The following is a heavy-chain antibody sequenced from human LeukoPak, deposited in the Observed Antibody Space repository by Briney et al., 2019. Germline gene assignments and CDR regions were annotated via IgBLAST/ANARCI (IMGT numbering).Heavy chain of an antibody. V-gene: IGHV3-73*01. CDR2: IRSKADSYAT. CDR3: TVNFCSGGSCYMF. D-gene: IGHD2-15*01. J-gene: IGHJ4*02. Sequence: GGSLRPSCAASGLTFSGSFMHCVRQASGKGRGWVGRIRSKADSYATAYGASVKGRFTISRDDSKNTAYLQMNSLKAEDTAVYYCTVNFCSGGSCYMFWGQGTLVTVSS. CDR1: GLTFSGSF.